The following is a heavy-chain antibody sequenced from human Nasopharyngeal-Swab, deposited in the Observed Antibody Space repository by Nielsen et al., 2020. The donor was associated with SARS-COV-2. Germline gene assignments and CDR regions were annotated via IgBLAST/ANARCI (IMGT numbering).Heavy chain of an antibody. CDR3: ARDRHGDDSRNYYYGMDV. D-gene: IGHD4-23*01. V-gene: IGHV3-11*01. J-gene: IGHJ6*02. CDR2: ISSSGRTI. Sequence: GESLKISCAASGFTFSDYYMSWIRQAPGKGLEWVSYISSSGRTIYYADSVKGRFTISRDNAKKSLYLQMNSLRAEDTAVYYCARDRHGDDSRNYYYGMDVWGQGTTGSVSS. CDR1: GFTFSDYY.